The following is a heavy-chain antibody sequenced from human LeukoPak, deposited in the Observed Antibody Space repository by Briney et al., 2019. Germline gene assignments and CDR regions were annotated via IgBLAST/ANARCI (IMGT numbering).Heavy chain of an antibody. D-gene: IGHD1-20*01. CDR3: ARGYNWNRLDY. CDR2: ISHDGGTK. Sequence: GGSLRLSCAASGFTFSNYPLHWVRQAPGKGLEWVTVISHDGGTKYYADSVKGRFTISRDDSKNTLYLQMNSLRAEDTAVYYCARGYNWNRLDYWGQGTLVTVSS. CDR1: GFTFSNYP. J-gene: IGHJ4*02. V-gene: IGHV3-30*04.